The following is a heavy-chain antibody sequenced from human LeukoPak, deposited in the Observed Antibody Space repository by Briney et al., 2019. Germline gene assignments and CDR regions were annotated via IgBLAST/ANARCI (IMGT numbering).Heavy chain of an antibody. CDR3: ARSYYYDSSGYPAYFQH. CDR2: ISWNSGSI. Sequence: GRSLRLSCAASGFTFDDYAMHWVRQAPGKGLEWVSGISWNSGSIGYADSVKGRFTISRDNAKNSLYLQMNSLRAEDTAVYYCARSYYYDSSGYPAYFQHWGQGTLVTVSS. D-gene: IGHD3-22*01. V-gene: IGHV3-9*01. J-gene: IGHJ1*01. CDR1: GFTFDDYA.